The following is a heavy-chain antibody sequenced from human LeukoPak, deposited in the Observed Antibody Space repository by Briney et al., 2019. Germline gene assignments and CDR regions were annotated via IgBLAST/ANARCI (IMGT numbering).Heavy chain of an antibody. CDR2: IYYSGST. J-gene: IGHJ4*01. Sequence: PSETLSLTCSVSGGSISGSSYYWGWIRQPPGKGLEWIGSIYYSGSTYYNPALKSRVTISVATSKNQFSLKVSSVTAADTAVYYCASVYMPTLYSDYSGPRTLVTVSS. D-gene: IGHD5-24*01. V-gene: IGHV4-39*01. CDR3: ASVYMPTLYSDY. CDR1: GGSISGSSYY.